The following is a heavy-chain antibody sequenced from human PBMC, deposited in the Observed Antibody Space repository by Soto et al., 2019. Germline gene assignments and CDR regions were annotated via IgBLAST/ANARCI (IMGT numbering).Heavy chain of an antibody. J-gene: IGHJ5*02. CDR2: ISGSGGKT. Sequence: GGSLRLSCAASGFTFSSYVMTWVRQAPGKGLEWVSSISGSGGKTYYPDSVKGRFTISRDNSKNTLYLQMNSLRAEDTAVYYCAKPYGDYSRVGFDPWGQGTLVTVSS. D-gene: IGHD4-17*01. V-gene: IGHV3-23*01. CDR1: GFTFSSYV. CDR3: AKPYGDYSRVGFDP.